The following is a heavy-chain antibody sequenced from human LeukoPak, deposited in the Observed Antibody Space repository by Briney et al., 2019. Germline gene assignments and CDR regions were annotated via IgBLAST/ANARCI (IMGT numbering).Heavy chain of an antibody. Sequence: ASVKVSCKASGYTFTGYYMHWVRQAPGQGLEWMGWINPNSGGTNYAQKFQGRVTMTRDTSISTAYMELSRLRSDDTAVYYCARTSERQLAIFDYWGQGTLVTVSS. J-gene: IGHJ4*02. CDR2: INPNSGGT. D-gene: IGHD6-13*01. CDR1: GYTFTGYY. V-gene: IGHV1-2*02. CDR3: ARTSERQLAIFDY.